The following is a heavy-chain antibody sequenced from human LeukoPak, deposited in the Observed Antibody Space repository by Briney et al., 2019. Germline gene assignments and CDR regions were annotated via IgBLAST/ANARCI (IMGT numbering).Heavy chain of an antibody. CDR3: AREGGPYRPLDY. J-gene: IGHJ4*02. CDR2: VHLSGRT. V-gene: IGHV4-4*02. CDR1: GGSISATNW. Sequence: SETLSLTCGVSGGSISATNWWTWVRQPPGEGLEWIGEVHLSGRTHYNPSLESRVTMSVDMSENHISLRLTSVTAADTAVYYCAREGGPYRPLDYSGQGTLVTVSS.